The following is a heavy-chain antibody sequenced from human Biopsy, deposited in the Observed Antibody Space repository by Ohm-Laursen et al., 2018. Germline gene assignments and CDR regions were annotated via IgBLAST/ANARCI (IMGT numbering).Heavy chain of an antibody. CDR1: GFSLSNSGVG. Sequence: TQTLTLTCSFYGFSLSNSGVGVAWIRQPPGKALEWLAIIYWNNDKHFSPSLRSRLTITKDTSRNQVVLTVTNMDPVDTATYSCAHARGYSYGYSYFDYWGQGTLVTVSS. CDR3: AHARGYSYGYSYFDY. J-gene: IGHJ4*02. CDR2: IYWNNDK. D-gene: IGHD5-18*01. V-gene: IGHV2-5*01.